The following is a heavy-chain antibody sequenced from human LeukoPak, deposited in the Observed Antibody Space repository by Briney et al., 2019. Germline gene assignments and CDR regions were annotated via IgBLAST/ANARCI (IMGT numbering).Heavy chain of an antibody. J-gene: IGHJ5*02. D-gene: IGHD1-1*01. CDR2: MNHHRGNR. CDR3: ARGQTNWNLFDA. Sequence: ASVTVSFMSSGYTFTSYHINWVRQPTGQGREGMGGMNHHRGNRGYAQKFQGRVTMTRNTSTSTAYLELSSLRSEDPAVFYGARGQTNWNLFDAWGQGTLVSVSS. CDR1: GYTFTSYH. V-gene: IGHV1-8*01.